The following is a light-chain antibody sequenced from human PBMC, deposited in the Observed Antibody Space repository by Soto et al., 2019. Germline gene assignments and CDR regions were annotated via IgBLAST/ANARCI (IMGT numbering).Light chain of an antibody. CDR3: QQSFSPPYT. Sequence: IQMTQSPSSLSASVGDRVTITCRASQSLSSRLTWYQQKPGEAPKLLIYETSSLHSGVPSRFSGSGSETDFTLTINSLQPEDFATYYGQQSFSPPYTFGQGTKREIK. V-gene: IGKV1-39*01. CDR2: ETS. CDR1: QSLSSR. J-gene: IGKJ2*01.